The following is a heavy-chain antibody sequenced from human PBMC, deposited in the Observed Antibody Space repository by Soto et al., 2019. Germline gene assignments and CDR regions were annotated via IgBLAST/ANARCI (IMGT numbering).Heavy chain of an antibody. Sequence: GRSLRLSCAASGFTFDDYAMHWVRQAPGKGLEWVSGISWNSGSIGYADSGKGRFTISRDNAKNSLYLQMNSLRAEDTALYYCAKDQSYLDAGAFDIWGQGTMVTVSS. J-gene: IGHJ3*02. V-gene: IGHV3-9*01. CDR3: AKDQSYLDAGAFDI. CDR1: GFTFDDYA. D-gene: IGHD3-10*01. CDR2: ISWNSGSI.